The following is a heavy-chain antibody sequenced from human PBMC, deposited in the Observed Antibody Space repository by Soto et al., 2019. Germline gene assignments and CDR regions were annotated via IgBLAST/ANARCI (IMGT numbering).Heavy chain of an antibody. CDR3: AREMASGNCFDD. J-gene: IGHJ4*02. Sequence: QVPLVQSGAEVKKPGSSVKVSCKASGGTFSSYAISWVRQAPGQGLEWMVGIIPIFGTANYAQKFQGRVTITADESTSTAYMERSSLRSEDTAVYYFAREMASGNCFDDWGQGTLGTVSS. CDR2: IIPIFGTA. D-gene: IGHD1-26*01. CDR1: GGTFSSYA. V-gene: IGHV1-69*01.